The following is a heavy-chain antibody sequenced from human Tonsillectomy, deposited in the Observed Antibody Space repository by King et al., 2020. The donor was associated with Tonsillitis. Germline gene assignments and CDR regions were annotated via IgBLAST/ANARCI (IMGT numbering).Heavy chain of an antibody. CDR2: ISGNAGNT. Sequence: VQLVESGGALVQPGGSLRLSCAASGVTFTTYAMSWVRQAPGKGPEGVSSISGNAGNTYYADPVKGRFTISRDKSKNMLYLQINSLRAEDTALYYCVKKEVGPSGWFDPWGQGTLVTVSS. V-gene: IGHV3-23*04. CDR1: GVTFTTYA. CDR3: VKKEVGPSGWFDP. D-gene: IGHD3-10*01. J-gene: IGHJ5*02.